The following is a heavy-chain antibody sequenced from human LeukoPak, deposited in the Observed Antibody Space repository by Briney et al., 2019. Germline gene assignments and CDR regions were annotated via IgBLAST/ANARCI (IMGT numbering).Heavy chain of an antibody. CDR2: IHTSTGNP. D-gene: IGHD1-26*01. CDR3: ARGSQSAFDI. J-gene: IGHJ3*02. Sequence: GASVKVSCKVSGYTLTELSMHWVRQAPGQGLEWMGWIHTSTGNPAYAQGFTGRFVFSLDTSVSTAYLQISSLKAEDNAVYYCARGSQSAFDIWGQGTMVTVSS. CDR1: GYTLTELS. V-gene: IGHV7-4-1*02.